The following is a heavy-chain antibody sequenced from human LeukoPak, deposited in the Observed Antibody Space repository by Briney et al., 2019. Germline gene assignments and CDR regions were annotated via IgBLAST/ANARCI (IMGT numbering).Heavy chain of an antibody. J-gene: IGHJ3*02. V-gene: IGHV1-69*13. CDR3: ARAPYGDYHDAFDI. CDR1: GGTFSSYA. D-gene: IGHD4-17*01. CDR2: IIPIFGTA. Sequence: GASVKVSCKASGGTFSSYAISWVRQAPGQGLEWMGGIIPIFGTANYAQKFQGRVTITADESTSTAYMELSSLRSEDTAVYYCARAPYGDYHDAFDIWGQGTMVTVSS.